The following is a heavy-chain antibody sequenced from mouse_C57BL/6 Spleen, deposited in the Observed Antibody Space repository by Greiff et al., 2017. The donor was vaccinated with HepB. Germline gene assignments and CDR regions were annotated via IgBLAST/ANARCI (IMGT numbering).Heavy chain of an antibody. J-gene: IGHJ4*01. Sequence: EVKVVESGGGLVKPGGSLKLSCAASGFTFSDYGMHWVRQAPEKGLEWVAYISSGSSTIYYADTVKGRFTISRDNAKNTLFLQMTSLRSEDTAMYYCARGDGSSPSYAMDYWGQGTSVTVSS. CDR2: ISSGSSTI. D-gene: IGHD1-1*01. CDR1: GFTFSDYG. V-gene: IGHV5-17*01. CDR3: ARGDGSSPSYAMDY.